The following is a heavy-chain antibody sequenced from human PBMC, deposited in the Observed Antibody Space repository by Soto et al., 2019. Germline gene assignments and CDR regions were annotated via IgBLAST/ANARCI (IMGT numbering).Heavy chain of an antibody. V-gene: IGHV4-34*01. J-gene: IGHJ4*02. CDR3: ARGRTSSSEPKMEYYFDY. D-gene: IGHD6-6*01. Sequence: SETLSLTCAVYGGSFSGYYWSWIRQPPGKGLEWIGEINHSGSTNYNPSLKSRVTISVDTSKNQFSLKLSSVTAADTAVYYCARGRTSSSEPKMEYYFDYWGQGTLVTVSS. CDR1: GGSFSGYY. CDR2: INHSGST.